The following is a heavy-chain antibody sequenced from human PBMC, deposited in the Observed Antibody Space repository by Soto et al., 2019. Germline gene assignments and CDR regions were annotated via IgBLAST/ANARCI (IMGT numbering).Heavy chain of an antibody. CDR3: ARGRSGYYDSSGYDAFDI. D-gene: IGHD3-22*01. CDR2: INPNSGGT. CDR1: GYTFTGYY. V-gene: IGHV1-2*04. Sequence: ASVKVSCKASGYTFTGYYMHWVRQAPGQGLEWMGWINPNSGGTNYAQKFQGWVTMTRDTSISTAYMELSRLRSDDTAVYYCARGRSGYYDSSGYDAFDIWGQGTMVTVS. J-gene: IGHJ3*02.